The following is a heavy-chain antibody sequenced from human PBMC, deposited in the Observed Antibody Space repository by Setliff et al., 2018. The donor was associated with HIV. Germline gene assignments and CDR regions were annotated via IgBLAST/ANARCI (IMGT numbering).Heavy chain of an antibody. Sequence: PGGSLRLSCVASGFTFSDYWMTWFRQASGKGLQWVANIKQDGSEKKYVDSVQGRFTISRDNAKNSLYLQMNSLRAEDTAVYYCTRDYRNLYAFDIWGQGTMVTVSS. CDR3: TRDYRNLYAFDI. D-gene: IGHD4-4*01. CDR1: GFTFSDYW. V-gene: IGHV3-7*01. J-gene: IGHJ3*02. CDR2: IKQDGSEK.